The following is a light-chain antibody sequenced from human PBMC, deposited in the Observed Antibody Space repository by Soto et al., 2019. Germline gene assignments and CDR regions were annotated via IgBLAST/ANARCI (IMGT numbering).Light chain of an antibody. J-gene: IGLJ2*01. CDR2: DNS. V-gene: IGLV1-40*01. CDR3: QSYDTSLSGWVV. Sequence: QSVLTQPASVSGAPGQRVTISCTGGSSNIGAGYDVHWYRQLPGTAPELLIYDNSNRPSGVPARFSGSKSGTSASLAITGLQADDEAHYYCQSYDTSLSGWVVFGGGTKLTVL. CDR1: SSNIGAGYD.